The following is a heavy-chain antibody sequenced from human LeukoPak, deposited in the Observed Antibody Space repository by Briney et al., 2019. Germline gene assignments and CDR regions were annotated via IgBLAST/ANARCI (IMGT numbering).Heavy chain of an antibody. V-gene: IGHV3-23*01. J-gene: IGHJ4*02. CDR2: ISGSGDST. D-gene: IGHD2-2*01. CDR3: AKDQGYCSSTSCFFDS. Sequence: GGSLSLSCAASGFTFSSFAMSWVRQAPGKGLEWVSAISGSGDSTYYADSVKGRFTISRDNSKNTLYLQMNSLRAEDLAIYYCAKDQGYCSSTSCFFDSWGQGTLVTVSS. CDR1: GFTFSSFA.